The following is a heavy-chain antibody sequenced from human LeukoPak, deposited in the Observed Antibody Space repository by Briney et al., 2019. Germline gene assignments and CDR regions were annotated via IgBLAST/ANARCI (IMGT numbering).Heavy chain of an antibody. V-gene: IGHV3-7*03. CDR2: IKQDGNEK. J-gene: IGHJ4*02. D-gene: IGHD6-19*01. Sequence: GGSLRLSCAASGFTFRSHWMTWVRQTPGKGLEWVANIKQDGNEKYYVDSVEGRFSISRDNSKNTLYLQMNSLRAEDTAVYYCARRSGIAVAGAFDYWGQGTLVTVSS. CDR1: GFTFRSHW. CDR3: ARRSGIAVAGAFDY.